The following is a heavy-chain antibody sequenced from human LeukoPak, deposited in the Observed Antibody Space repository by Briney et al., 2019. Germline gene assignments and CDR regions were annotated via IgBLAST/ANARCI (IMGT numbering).Heavy chain of an antibody. CDR2: ISWDGGST. Sequence: GGSLRLSCAASGFTFDDYTMHWVRQAPGKGLEWVSLISWDGGSTYYADSVKGRFTISRDNSKNTLYLQMNSLRAEDTAVYYCAKEYYDFWSGYPDYWGQGTLVTVSS. J-gene: IGHJ4*02. CDR1: GFTFDDYT. D-gene: IGHD3-3*01. V-gene: IGHV3-43*01. CDR3: AKEYYDFWSGYPDY.